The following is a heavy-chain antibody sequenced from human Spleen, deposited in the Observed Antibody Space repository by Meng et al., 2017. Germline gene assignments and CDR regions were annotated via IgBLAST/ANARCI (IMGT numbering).Heavy chain of an antibody. CDR2: IYHSGST. D-gene: IGHD6-19*01. J-gene: IGHJ4*02. V-gene: IGHV4-4*02. CDR3: ATRDIAVAGVAFDY. Sequence: QVQLQDSGPGRVKPSETLSLTCAGSGGSISSSNWWSWVRQPPGKGLEWIGEIYHSGSTNYNPSLKSRVTISVDKSKNQFSLKLSSVTAADTAVYYCATRDIAVAGVAFDYWGQGTLVTVSS. CDR1: GGSISSSNW.